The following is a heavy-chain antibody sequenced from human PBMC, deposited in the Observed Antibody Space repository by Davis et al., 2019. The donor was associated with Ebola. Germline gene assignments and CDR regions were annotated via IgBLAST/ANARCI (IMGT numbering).Heavy chain of an antibody. J-gene: IGHJ2*01. CDR1: GFTFSSYE. CDR3: ARLEQVLRYFDWSRGYFDL. V-gene: IGHV3-48*03. D-gene: IGHD3-9*01. Sequence: GESLKISCAASGFTFSSYEMNWVRQAPGKGLEWVSYISSSGSTIYYADSVKGRFTISRDNAKNSLYLQMHSLRAEDTALYYCARLEQVLRYFDWSRGYFDLWGRGTLVTVSS. CDR2: ISSSGSTI.